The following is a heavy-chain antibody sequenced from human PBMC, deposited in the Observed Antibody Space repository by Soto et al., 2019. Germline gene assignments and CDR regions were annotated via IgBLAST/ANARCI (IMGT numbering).Heavy chain of an antibody. V-gene: IGHV4-4*02. CDR1: GVSIGSNYY. J-gene: IGHJ4*02. D-gene: IGHD6-19*01. CDR3: ARRHGWYAIDS. Sequence: QVLLQESGPGLVQPSGTLSLSCVVSGVSIGSNYYWGWVRQSPGKGLEWLGAMSHIGSVNYNPSLKSRVTMSLVQSQNQFSLILNSVTAAVTAGYYCARRHGWYAIDSWRQGTLVIVSS. CDR2: MSHIGSV.